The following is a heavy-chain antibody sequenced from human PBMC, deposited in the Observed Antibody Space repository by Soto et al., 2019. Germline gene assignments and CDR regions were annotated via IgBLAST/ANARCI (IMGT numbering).Heavy chain of an antibody. CDR2: ISYDGSNK. D-gene: IGHD4-17*01. V-gene: IGHV3-30*18. CDR3: AKDHRTTVTTRGVWYFDY. Sequence: HPGWSLRLSCASSVFTFISYALHWVRQAPGKGLEWVALISYDGSNKYYADSVKGRFTISRDTSKNTLYLQMNSLRAEDTAVCYCAKDHRTTVTTRGVWYFDYWGQGTLVTVSS. CDR1: VFTFISYA. J-gene: IGHJ4*02.